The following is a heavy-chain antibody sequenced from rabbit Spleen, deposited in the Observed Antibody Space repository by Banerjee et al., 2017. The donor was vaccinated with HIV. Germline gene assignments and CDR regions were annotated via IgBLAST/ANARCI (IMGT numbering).Heavy chain of an antibody. J-gene: IGHJ4*01. D-gene: IGHD6-1*01. CDR1: GFDFSSDA. Sequence: EESGGDLVQPEGSLTLTCKVSGFDFSSDAMCWVRQAPGKGPEFIACIYNGDGSTYYASWVNGRFTISRSTSLNTVTLQMTRLTAADTATYFCASAYSDIYFDLWGPGTLVTVS. CDR2: IYNGDGST. V-gene: IGHV1S47*01. CDR3: ASAYSDIYFDL.